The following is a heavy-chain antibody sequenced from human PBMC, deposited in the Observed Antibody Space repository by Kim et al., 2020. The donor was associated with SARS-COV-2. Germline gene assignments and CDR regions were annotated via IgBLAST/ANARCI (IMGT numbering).Heavy chain of an antibody. CDR1: GGSISSYY. J-gene: IGHJ6*02. Sequence: SETLSLTCTVSGGSISSYYWSWIRQPPGKGLEWIGYIYYSGSTNYNPSLKSRVTISVDTSKNQFSLKLSSVTAADTAVYYCARHLTVRGPYYYYGMDVWGQGTTVTVSS. CDR2: IYYSGST. D-gene: IGHD3-10*01. CDR3: ARHLTVRGPYYYYGMDV. V-gene: IGHV4-59*08.